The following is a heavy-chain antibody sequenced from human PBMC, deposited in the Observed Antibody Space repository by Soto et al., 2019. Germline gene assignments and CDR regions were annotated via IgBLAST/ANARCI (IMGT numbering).Heavy chain of an antibody. CDR3: ASSGYDSGPLSLGVDY. CDR1: GGTFSSYT. Sequence: GASVKVSCKASGGTFSSYTISWVRQAPGQGLEWMGRIIPILGIANYAQKFQGRVTITADKSTSTAYMELSSLRSEDTAVYYCASSGYDSGPLSLGVDYWGQGTLVTVSS. CDR2: IIPILGIA. V-gene: IGHV1-69*02. D-gene: IGHD5-12*01. J-gene: IGHJ4*02.